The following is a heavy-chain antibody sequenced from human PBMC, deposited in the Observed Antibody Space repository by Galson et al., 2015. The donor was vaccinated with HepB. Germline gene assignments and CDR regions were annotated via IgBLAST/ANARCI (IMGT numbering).Heavy chain of an antibody. V-gene: IGHV3-49*03. Sequence: SLRLSCAASGFTFSDYYMSWIRQAPGKGLEWVGFIRSKAYGGTTEYAASVKGRFTISRDDSKSIAYLQMNSLKTEDTAVYYCTRRRDGYNNRYGMDVWGQGTTVTVSS. J-gene: IGHJ6*02. CDR2: IRSKAYGGTT. CDR1: GFTFSDYY. D-gene: IGHD5-24*01. CDR3: TRRRDGYNNRYGMDV.